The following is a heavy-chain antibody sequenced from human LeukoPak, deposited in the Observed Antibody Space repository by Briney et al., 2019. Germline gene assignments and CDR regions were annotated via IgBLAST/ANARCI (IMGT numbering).Heavy chain of an antibody. V-gene: IGHV3-9*03. CDR3: AKTDSGSYVGAFDI. CDR1: GFTFDDYA. J-gene: IGHJ3*02. Sequence: GGSLRLSCAASGFTFDDYAMHWVRQAPGKGLEWVSGISWDSGSIGYADSVKGRFTISRDNAKNSLYLQMNSLRAEDMALYYCAKTDSGSYVGAFDIWGQGTMVTVSS. CDR2: ISWDSGSI. D-gene: IGHD1-26*01.